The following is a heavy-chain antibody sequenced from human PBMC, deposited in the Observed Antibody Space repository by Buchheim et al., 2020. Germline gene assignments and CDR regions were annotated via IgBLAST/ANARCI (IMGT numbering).Heavy chain of an antibody. CDR3: ARAPGVLRFLEWLLPRLYWYFDL. CDR1: GFTFSSYS. D-gene: IGHD3-3*01. Sequence: EVQLVESGGGLVQPGGSLRLSCAASGFTFSSYSMNWVRQAPGKGLEWVSYISSSSSTIYYADSVKGRFTISRDNAKNSLYLQMNSLRDEDTAVYYCARAPGVLRFLEWLLPRLYWYFDLWGRGTL. CDR2: ISSSSSTI. J-gene: IGHJ2*01. V-gene: IGHV3-48*02.